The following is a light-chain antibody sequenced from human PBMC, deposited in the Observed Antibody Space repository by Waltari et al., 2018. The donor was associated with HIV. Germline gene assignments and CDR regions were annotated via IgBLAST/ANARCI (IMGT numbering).Light chain of an antibody. CDR2: SNN. CDR1: SSNIGSYT. Sequence: QSVLTQPPSASGTPGQRVTISCSGSSSNIGSYTVNWYQQRPGTAPKLLIYSNNQRPSGVPDRFSGSKSGTSASLAISGLQSEGEADYYCAAWDDSLNGWVFGGGTKLTVL. J-gene: IGLJ3*02. V-gene: IGLV1-44*01. CDR3: AAWDDSLNGWV.